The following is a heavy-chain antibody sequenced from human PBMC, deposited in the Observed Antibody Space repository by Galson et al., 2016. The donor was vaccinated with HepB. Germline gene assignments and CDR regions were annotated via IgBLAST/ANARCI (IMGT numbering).Heavy chain of an antibody. CDR3: ARDPGYSYGYGHYYYGMDV. CDR1: GGSISSGTSS. V-gene: IGHV4-61*01. Sequence: SETLSLTCTVSGGSISSGTSSWSWIRQHPGKGLEWLGYIYYSGSTSYNPSLKSRVTISVDKSKNQFSLKLSSVTAADTAVYYCARDPGYSYGYGHYYYGMDVWGQGTTVTVSS. CDR2: IYYSGST. J-gene: IGHJ6*02. D-gene: IGHD5-18*01.